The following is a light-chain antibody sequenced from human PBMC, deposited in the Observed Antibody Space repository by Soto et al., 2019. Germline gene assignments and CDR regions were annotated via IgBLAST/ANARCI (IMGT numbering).Light chain of an antibody. CDR1: SSDIGAYNY. V-gene: IGLV2-8*01. Sequence: QSALTQPPSASGSPGQSVTISCTGTSSDIGAYNYVSWYQQYPGKAPKLIIYEVSQRPSGVPDRFSGSKSGNTASLTVSGLQLEDEADYYCSSYTTTDPYVFGTGTKLTVL. CDR2: EVS. J-gene: IGLJ1*01. CDR3: SSYTTTDPYV.